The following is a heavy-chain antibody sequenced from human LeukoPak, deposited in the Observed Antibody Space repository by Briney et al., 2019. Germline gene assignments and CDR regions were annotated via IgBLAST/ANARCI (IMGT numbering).Heavy chain of an antibody. V-gene: IGHV3-53*01. CDR2: IYSGGST. D-gene: IGHD1-26*01. CDR3: ARAPTSYYYFDY. J-gene: IGHJ4*02. Sequence: GGSLRLSCAASGFTVSSNYMSWVRQAPGKGLEWVSVIYSGGSTYYADSVKGRFTISRDNSKNTLYLQMNSLRAEDTAVYYCARAPTSYYYFDYWGQGTLVTVSS. CDR1: GFTVSSNY.